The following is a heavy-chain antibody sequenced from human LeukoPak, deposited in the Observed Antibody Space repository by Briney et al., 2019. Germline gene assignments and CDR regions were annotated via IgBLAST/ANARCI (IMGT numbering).Heavy chain of an antibody. CDR3: ARTPLNYYDSSGVIDY. CDR1: GYTLTELS. Sequence: ASVKVSCKVSGYTLTELSMHWVRQAPGKGLEWMGGLDPEDGETTYAQKFQGRVTITTDESTSTAYMELSSLRSEDTAVYYCARTPLNYYDSSGVIDYWGQGTLVTVSS. J-gene: IGHJ4*02. V-gene: IGHV1-24*01. D-gene: IGHD3-22*01. CDR2: LDPEDGET.